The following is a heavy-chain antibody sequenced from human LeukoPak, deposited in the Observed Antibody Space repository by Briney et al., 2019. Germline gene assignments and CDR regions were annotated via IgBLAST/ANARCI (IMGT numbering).Heavy chain of an antibody. Sequence: PSETLSLTCTVSGYSISSGYYWGWIRQPPGKGLEWIGSIYHSRSTYYNPSLKSRVTISVDTSKNQFSLKLSSVTAADTAVYYCARVGVLWFGDLYYWGQGTLVTVSS. V-gene: IGHV4-38-2*02. D-gene: IGHD3-10*01. CDR2: IYHSRST. CDR1: GYSISSGYY. J-gene: IGHJ4*02. CDR3: ARVGVLWFGDLYY.